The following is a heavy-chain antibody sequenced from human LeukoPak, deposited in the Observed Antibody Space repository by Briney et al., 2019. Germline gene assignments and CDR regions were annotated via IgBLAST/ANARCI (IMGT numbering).Heavy chain of an antibody. J-gene: IGHJ5*02. CDR1: GGSISSYY. CDR2: IYTSGST. V-gene: IGHV4-4*07. Sequence: SETLSLTCTVSGGSISSYYWSWIRQPAGKGLGWIGRIYTSGSTNYNPSLKSRVTMSVDTSKNQFSLKLSSVTAADTAVYYCAREVRGVIIENWFDPWGQGTLVTVSS. CDR3: AREVRGVIIENWFDP. D-gene: IGHD3-10*01.